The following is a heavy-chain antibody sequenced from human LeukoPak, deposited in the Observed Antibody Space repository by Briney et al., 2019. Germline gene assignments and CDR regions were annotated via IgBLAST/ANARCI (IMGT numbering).Heavy chain of an antibody. Sequence: GGSLRLSCAASGFIFNNYWMSWVRQAQGKGLERVANIKQDGSEKYYVDSVKGRFTIPRDKAKNSVYLQMNGVRAEETAVYYCARAHRSRAFDYWGQGTLVTVSS. D-gene: IGHD1-14*01. V-gene: IGHV3-7*01. J-gene: IGHJ4*02. CDR2: IKQDGSEK. CDR3: ARAHRSRAFDY. CDR1: GFIFNNYW.